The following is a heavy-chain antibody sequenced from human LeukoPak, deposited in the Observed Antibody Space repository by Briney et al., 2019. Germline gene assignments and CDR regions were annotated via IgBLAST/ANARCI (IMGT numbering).Heavy chain of an antibody. CDR1: GFTFSSYA. CDR2: ISYDGNNK. D-gene: IGHD3-10*01. J-gene: IGHJ4*02. CDR3: AKDKTMDYYGSGFDY. Sequence: GGSLRLSCAASGFTFSSYAIHWVRQAPGKGLEWVAVISYDGNNKYYADSVKGRFTISRDNSKNTLYLQMNSLRAEDMALYYCAKDKTMDYYGSGFDYWGQGTLVTVSS. V-gene: IGHV3-30*04.